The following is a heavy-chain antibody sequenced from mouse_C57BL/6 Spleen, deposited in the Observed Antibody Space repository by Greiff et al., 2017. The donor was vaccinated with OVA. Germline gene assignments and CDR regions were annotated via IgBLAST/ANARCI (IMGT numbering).Heavy chain of an antibody. D-gene: IGHD2-1*01. CDR1: GFNFKDYY. J-gene: IGHJ2*01. CDR2: IDPEDGET. Sequence: EVQLQQSGAELVKPGASVKLSCTASGFNFKDYYMHWVKQRTEQGLEWIGRIDPEDGETKYAPKFKGKATITADTSSNTAYLQLSSLTSEDTAVYYCTRRVGNPYSFDYWGQGTTLTVSS. CDR3: TRRVGNPYSFDY. V-gene: IGHV14-2*01.